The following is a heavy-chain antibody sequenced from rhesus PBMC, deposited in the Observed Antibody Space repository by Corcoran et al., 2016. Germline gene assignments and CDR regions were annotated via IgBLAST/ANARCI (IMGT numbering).Heavy chain of an antibody. V-gene: IGHV1-70*01. CDR2: IHPGYGST. Sequence: QEQLVQSGAEVKKPGASVKVSCKASGYIFTRYVISWLRQAPGQGFEWMGGIHPGYGSTSYAQKFQGRVTITADMSTSTVYMELSSLRSEDMAVYYGAADPDYWGQGVLVTVSS. CDR1: GYIFTRYV. J-gene: IGHJ4*01. CDR3: AADPDY.